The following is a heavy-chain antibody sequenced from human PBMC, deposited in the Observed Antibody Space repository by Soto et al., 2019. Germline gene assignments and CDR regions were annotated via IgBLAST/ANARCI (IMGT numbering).Heavy chain of an antibody. CDR3: AKDPRVQYYDSGSSSY. CDR1: GFTFSNYA. CDR2: ISGSGGST. Sequence: EVQLLESGGGLVQPGGSLRLSCAASGFTFSNYAMSWVRQAPGKGLEWVSAISGSGGSTYYADSVKGRFTISRDNSNNTLYLQMNSLRAEDTAVDYCAKDPRVQYYDSGSSSYGGQGTLVTGPS. V-gene: IGHV3-23*01. D-gene: IGHD3-10*01. J-gene: IGHJ4*02.